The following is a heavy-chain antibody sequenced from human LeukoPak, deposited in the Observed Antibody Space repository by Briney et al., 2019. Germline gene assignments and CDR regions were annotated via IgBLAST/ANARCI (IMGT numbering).Heavy chain of an antibody. CDR2: ISGSGGST. D-gene: IGHD5-18*01. CDR3: GAAAKSYYYYGLGV. J-gene: IGHJ6*02. V-gene: IGHV3-66*01. CDR1: GFTVTNYY. Sequence: PGGSLRLSCAASGFTVTNYYMTWVRQAPGKGLEWVSVISGSGGSTYYADSVKGRFTISRDNSKNTLYLQMNSLRAEDTAVYYCGAAAKSYYYYGLGVWGQGTTVTVSS.